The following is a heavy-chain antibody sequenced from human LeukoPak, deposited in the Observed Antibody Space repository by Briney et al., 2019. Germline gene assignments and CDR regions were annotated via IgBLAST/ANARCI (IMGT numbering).Heavy chain of an antibody. D-gene: IGHD3-22*01. V-gene: IGHV6-1*01. CDR3: ARGFRYDSSGYNKGYFDY. Sequence: SQTLSLTCAISGDSVSSNSAAWNWIRQSPSRGLEWLGRTYYRSKWYNDYAVSVKSRITINPDTSKNQFSLKLSSVTAADTAVYYCARGFRYDSSGYNKGYFDYWGQGTLVTVSS. J-gene: IGHJ4*02. CDR2: TYYRSKWYN. CDR1: GDSVSSNSAA.